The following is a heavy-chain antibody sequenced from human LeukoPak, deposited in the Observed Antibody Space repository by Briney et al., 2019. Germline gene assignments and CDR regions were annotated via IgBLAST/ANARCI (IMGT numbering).Heavy chain of an antibody. Sequence: GSLRLSCAASGFTVSSSYMSWVRQAPGKGLEWVSIIHSDGSTYYADSVKGRFTISRDTSKNTLYLQMNSLRGEDTAMYYCARDLDYYDSSGSHRRRNYFDYWGQGTLVTVSS. V-gene: IGHV3-53*01. CDR3: ARDLDYYDSSGSHRRRNYFDY. CDR2: IHSDGST. CDR1: GFTVSSSY. D-gene: IGHD3-22*01. J-gene: IGHJ4*02.